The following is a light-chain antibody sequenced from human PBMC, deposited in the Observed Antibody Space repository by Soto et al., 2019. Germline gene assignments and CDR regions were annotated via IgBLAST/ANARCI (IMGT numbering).Light chain of an antibody. V-gene: IGKV3-15*01. Sequence: EIVLTQSPGTLSLSPGERATLSCRASQSVSNNYLAWYQQKPGQAPRLLINGASTRATGIPARFSGSGSGTEFSLTISSLQSEDFATYYCQQSYSTPPWTFGQGTKVDIK. J-gene: IGKJ1*01. CDR3: QQSYSTPPWT. CDR1: QSVSNN. CDR2: GAS.